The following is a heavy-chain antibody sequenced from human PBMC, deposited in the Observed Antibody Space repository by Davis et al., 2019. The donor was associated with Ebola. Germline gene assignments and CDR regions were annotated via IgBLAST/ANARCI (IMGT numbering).Heavy chain of an antibody. CDR1: GFTFSSYA. V-gene: IGHV3-23*01. D-gene: IGHD3-3*01. CDR3: AKDKNYDFWSGYPHDAFDI. CDR2: ISGSGGST. J-gene: IGHJ3*02. Sequence: GESLKISCAASGFTFSSYAMSWVRQAPGKRLEWVSAISGSGGSTYYADSVKGRFIISRDNSKNTLYLQMNSLRAEDTAIYYCAKDKNYDFWSGYPHDAFDIWGQGTMVTVSS.